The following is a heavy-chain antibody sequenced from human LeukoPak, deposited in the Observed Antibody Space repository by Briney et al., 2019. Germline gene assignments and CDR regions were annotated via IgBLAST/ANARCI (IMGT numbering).Heavy chain of an antibody. CDR1: GFTFSSYW. CDR3: ARDSGSPTIPFPYYYYYGMDV. D-gene: IGHD3-9*01. V-gene: IGHV3-7*01. Sequence: PGGSLRLSCAASGFTFSSYWMSWVRQAPGKGLEWVANIKQDGSEKYYVDSVKGRFTISRDNAKNSLYLQMNSLRAEDTAVYYCARDSGSPTIPFPYYYYYGMDVWGQGTTVTVSS. CDR2: IKQDGSEK. J-gene: IGHJ6*02.